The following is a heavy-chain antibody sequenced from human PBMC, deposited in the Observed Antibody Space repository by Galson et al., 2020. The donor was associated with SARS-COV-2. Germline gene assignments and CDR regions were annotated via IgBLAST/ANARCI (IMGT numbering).Heavy chain of an antibody. J-gene: IGHJ4*02. Sequence: SETLSLTCDVTGVSTRSNYWWGWVRQPPGKRRQWIGEIFHSGITNYNPSLKSRVSMSVDTSKNQFSLNVYSVTAADTAVYYCGSGSDFVWDYGGQGTLVTVSS. V-gene: IGHV4-4*02. CDR2: IFHSGIT. CDR3: GSGSDFVWDY. CDR1: GVSTRSNYW. D-gene: IGHD3-16*01.